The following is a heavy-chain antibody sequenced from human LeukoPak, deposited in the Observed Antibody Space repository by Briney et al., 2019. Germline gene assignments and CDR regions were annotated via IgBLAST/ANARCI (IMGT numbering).Heavy chain of an antibody. J-gene: IGHJ6*03. Sequence: GRSRRLSCAASGFTFSSYGMHWVRQAPGKGLEWVAVIWYGGSNKYYADSVKGRFTISRDNSKNTLYLQMNSLRAEDTAVYYCARGQGGSYYDHYYYYMDVWGKGTTVTASS. CDR3: ARGQGGSYYDHYYYYMDV. D-gene: IGHD1-26*01. CDR1: GFTFSSYG. CDR2: IWYGGSNK. V-gene: IGHV3-33*08.